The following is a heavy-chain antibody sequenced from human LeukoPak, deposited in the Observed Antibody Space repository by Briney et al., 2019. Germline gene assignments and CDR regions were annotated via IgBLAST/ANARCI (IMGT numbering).Heavy chain of an antibody. CDR2: IYTSGST. Sequence: PSETLSLTCTVSGGSISSGSYYWSWIRQPAGKGLEWIGRIYTSGSTNYNPSLKSRVTISVDTSKNQFSLKLSSVTAADTAVYYCARDGMATIDTWGQGTLLTVSS. CDR3: ARDGMATIDT. D-gene: IGHD5-24*01. V-gene: IGHV4-61*02. CDR1: GGSISSGSYY. J-gene: IGHJ5*02.